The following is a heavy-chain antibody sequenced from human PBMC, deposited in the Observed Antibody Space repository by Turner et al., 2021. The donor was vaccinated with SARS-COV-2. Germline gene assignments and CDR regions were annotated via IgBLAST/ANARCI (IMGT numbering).Heavy chain of an antibody. CDR1: GFTFSSYV. Sequence: EVQLLESGGGLVQPGGSLRLSCAASGFTFSSYVMSWVRQAPGKGLEWVSAISGSGGSTYYADSVKGRFTIPRDNSKNTLYLQMNSLRPEDTAVYYCAREGQWLVRTFDIWGQGTLVTVSS. V-gene: IGHV3-23*01. D-gene: IGHD6-19*01. CDR3: AREGQWLVRTFDI. J-gene: IGHJ3*02. CDR2: ISGSGGST.